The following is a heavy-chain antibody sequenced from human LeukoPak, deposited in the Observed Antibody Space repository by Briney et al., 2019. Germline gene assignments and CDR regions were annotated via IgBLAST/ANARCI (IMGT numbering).Heavy chain of an antibody. J-gene: IGHJ4*02. CDR1: GFTFSDYY. D-gene: IGHD4-17*01. Sequence: KPGGSLRLSCAGSGFTFSDYYMSWIRQAPGKGLEWVSYISSSSSYTNYADSVKGRFTISRDNAKNSLYLQMNSLRAEDTAVYYCARDGDYFDYWGQGTLVTVSS. CDR2: ISSSSSYT. CDR3: ARDGDYFDY. V-gene: IGHV3-11*06.